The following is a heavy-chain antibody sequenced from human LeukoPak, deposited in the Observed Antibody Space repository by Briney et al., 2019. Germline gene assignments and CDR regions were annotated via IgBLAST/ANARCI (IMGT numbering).Heavy chain of an antibody. CDR3: ARGYSSSWDQRSHYYSDY. Sequence: GGSLRLSCAASGFTFSSYSMNWVRQAPGKGLEWVSSISSSSSYIYYADSVKGRFTISRDNAKNSLYLQMSSLRAEDTAVYYCARGYSSSWDQRSHYYSDYWGQGTLVTVSS. D-gene: IGHD6-13*01. CDR1: GFTFSSYS. V-gene: IGHV3-21*01. CDR2: ISSSSSYI. J-gene: IGHJ4*02.